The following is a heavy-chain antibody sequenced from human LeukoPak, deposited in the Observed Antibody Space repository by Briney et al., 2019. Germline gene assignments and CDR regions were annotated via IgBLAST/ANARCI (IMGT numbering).Heavy chain of an antibody. Sequence: GGSLRLSCAASGFTVSSNYMSWVRQAPGKGLEWVSVVYSGGSTYYADSVRGRFTISRDNSKNTLYLQINSLRAEDTAVYYCAGGLNYYDSRGYNPPYYMDVWGKGTTVTVSS. CDR3: AGGLNYYDSRGYNPPYYMDV. CDR1: GFTVSSNY. V-gene: IGHV3-53*01. D-gene: IGHD3-22*01. J-gene: IGHJ6*03. CDR2: VYSGGST.